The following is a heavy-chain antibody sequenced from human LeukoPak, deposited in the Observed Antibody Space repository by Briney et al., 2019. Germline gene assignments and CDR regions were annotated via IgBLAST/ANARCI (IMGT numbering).Heavy chain of an antibody. Sequence: GGSLRLSCAASGFTFSSYAWSWVRQATGGGLVWVSAISGSGGSTYSADSVKGRFTISRDNSKNTLYLQMNSLRAEDTAVYYCAKDPFSAAPNWFDPWGQGTLVTVSS. D-gene: IGHD6-13*01. CDR3: AKDPFSAAPNWFDP. V-gene: IGHV3-23*01. J-gene: IGHJ5*02. CDR1: GFTFSSYA. CDR2: ISGSGGST.